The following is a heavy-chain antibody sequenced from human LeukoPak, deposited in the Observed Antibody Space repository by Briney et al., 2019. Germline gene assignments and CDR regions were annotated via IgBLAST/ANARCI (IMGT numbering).Heavy chain of an antibody. J-gene: IGHJ3*02. V-gene: IGHV1-46*01. CDR2: INPSGGST. CDR3: ARGGSYSSGYYWGFDI. Sequence: GASVKVSCKASGYTFTSYGISWVRQAPGQGLEWMGIINPSGGSTSYAQKFQGRVTMTRDMSTSTVYMELSSLRSEDTAVYYCARGGSYSSGYYWGFDIWGQGTMVTVSS. CDR1: GYTFTSYG. D-gene: IGHD3-22*01.